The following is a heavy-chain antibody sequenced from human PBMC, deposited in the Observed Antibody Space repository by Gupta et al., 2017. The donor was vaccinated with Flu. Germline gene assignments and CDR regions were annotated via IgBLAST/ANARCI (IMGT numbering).Heavy chain of an antibody. D-gene: IGHD4-4*01. CDR2: IWYDGSNK. V-gene: IGHV3-33*01. Sequence: HWVRQAPGKGLEWVAVIWYDGSNKYYADSVKGRFTISRDNSKNTLYLQMNSLRAEDTAVYYCARESNYKFDYWGQGTLVTVSS. J-gene: IGHJ4*02. CDR3: ARESNYKFDY.